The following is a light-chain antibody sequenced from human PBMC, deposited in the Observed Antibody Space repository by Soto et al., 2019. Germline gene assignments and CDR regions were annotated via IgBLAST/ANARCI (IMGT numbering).Light chain of an antibody. CDR3: SSYATTAHV. J-gene: IGLJ1*01. Sequence: QSALTQPASVSGSPGQSITISCTGTSGDIGAYNYVSWYQQHPGKAPKLLIHEVTGRPSGVSNRFSGSKSGNTASLTISGLQAEAEADYYCSSYATTAHVFGTGTKLTVL. CDR1: SGDIGAYNY. V-gene: IGLV2-14*01. CDR2: EVT.